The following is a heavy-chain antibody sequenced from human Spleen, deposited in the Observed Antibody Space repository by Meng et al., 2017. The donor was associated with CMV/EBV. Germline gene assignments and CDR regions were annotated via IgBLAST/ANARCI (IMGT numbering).Heavy chain of an antibody. CDR1: GGSFSGYY. Sequence: SQTLSLTCAVYGGSFSGYYLSWIRQSPGKGLEWIGEINNSGSTNYIPALRSRVTISLDTSNKQVSLRLTSVTAADTAVYYCARAGHQYDRSGYWGGFDHWGQGTLVTVSS. CDR2: INNSGST. D-gene: IGHD3-22*01. CDR3: ARAGHQYDRSGYWGGFDH. V-gene: IGHV4-34*01. J-gene: IGHJ4*02.